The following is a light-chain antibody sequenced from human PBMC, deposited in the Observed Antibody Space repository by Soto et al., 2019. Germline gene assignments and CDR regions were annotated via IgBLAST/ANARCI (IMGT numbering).Light chain of an antibody. CDR2: ENK. CDR3: QSYDSSLKASV. J-gene: IGLJ2*01. V-gene: IGLV1-40*01. CDR1: RSNIGSRYD. Sequence: QSALTQPPSVSGAPGQRVTMSCTGNRSNIGSRYDVHWYQQHPGKAPKLLIYENKNRSSGVPDRFSGSKSGTSASLAITGLQPEDEAHYYCQSYDSSLKASVFGGGTKVTVL.